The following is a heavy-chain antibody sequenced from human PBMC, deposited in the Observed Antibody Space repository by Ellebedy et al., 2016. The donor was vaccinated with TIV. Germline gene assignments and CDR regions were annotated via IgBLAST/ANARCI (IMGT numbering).Heavy chain of an antibody. CDR2: IYYSGST. CDR3: ARGRIVGATTG. CDR1: GGPISSYY. D-gene: IGHD1-26*01. Sequence: MPSETLSLTCTASGGPISSYYWSWIRQPPGKGLEWIGYIYYSGSTNYNPSRKSRVTISVDTSKNQFSLKLSSVTAADTAVYYCARGRIVGATTGWGQGTLVTVSS. V-gene: IGHV4-59*01. J-gene: IGHJ4*02.